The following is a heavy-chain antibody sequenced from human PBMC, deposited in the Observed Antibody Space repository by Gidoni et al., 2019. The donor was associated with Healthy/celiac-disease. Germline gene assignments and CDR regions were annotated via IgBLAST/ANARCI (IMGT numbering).Heavy chain of an antibody. CDR2: IIPIFGTA. CDR3: AANAQRPEYFQD. D-gene: IGHD1-1*01. J-gene: IGHJ1*01. V-gene: IGHV1-69*01. Sequence: QAPGQGLKWMGGIIPIFGTANYAQKFQGRVTITADEATSKAYMELSSLRSEDTAVYYGAANAQRPEYFQDWGQGTLVTVSS.